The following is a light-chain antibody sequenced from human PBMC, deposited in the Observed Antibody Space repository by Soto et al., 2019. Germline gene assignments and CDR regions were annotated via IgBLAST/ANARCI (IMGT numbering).Light chain of an antibody. CDR2: AAS. V-gene: IGKV1-6*01. CDR3: LQDYTYPRT. CDR1: QDISNY. J-gene: IGKJ4*01. Sequence: IQMTQSPPSLSVSVGDRVTITCQASQDISNYLHWFQQKPGKAPELLIYAASILQSGVPSRFSGSGSGTDFTLTITSLQPEDFAIYYCLQDYTYPRTFGGGTKVEIK.